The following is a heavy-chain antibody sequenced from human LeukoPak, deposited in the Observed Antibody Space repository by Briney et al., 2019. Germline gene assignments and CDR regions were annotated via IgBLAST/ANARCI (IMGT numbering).Heavy chain of an antibody. CDR2: IYPGDSDT. CDR3: ARAYSSSWYYFDY. D-gene: IGHD6-13*01. Sequence: GESLKISCKGSGYSFSSYWIGWVRQMPGKGLEWMGIIYPGDSDTRYSPSFQGQVTISADKSISTAYLQWSSLKASDTAMYYCARAYSSSWYYFDYWGQGTLVTVSS. V-gene: IGHV5-51*01. CDR1: GYSFSSYW. J-gene: IGHJ4*02.